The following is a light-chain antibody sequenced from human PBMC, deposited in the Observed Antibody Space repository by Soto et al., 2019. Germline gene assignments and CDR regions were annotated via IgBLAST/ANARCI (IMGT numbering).Light chain of an antibody. CDR1: QSLSSNS. CDR2: GAS. Sequence: EIVLTQSPGTLSLSPGERATLSCRASQSLSSNSLAWYQQKPGQAPRLLIYGASSRATGIPDRFSGSGSGTDFTLTISRLEPEDFAVYYCQQYGSSPRTFGQGTKV. CDR3: QQYGSSPRT. V-gene: IGKV3-20*01. J-gene: IGKJ1*01.